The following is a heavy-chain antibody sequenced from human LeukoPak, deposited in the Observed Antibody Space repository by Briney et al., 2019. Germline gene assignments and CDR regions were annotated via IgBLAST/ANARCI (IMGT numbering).Heavy chain of an antibody. D-gene: IGHD1-26*01. CDR1: GFTFSSYA. CDR3: AQWPEGATPKFHY. CDR2: ISGSGGVT. J-gene: IGHJ4*02. V-gene: IGHV3-23*01. Sequence: GGSLRLSCAASGFTFSSYAMSWVRQAPEKGLEWVSTISGSGGVTYYPDSVRGRFTISRDNSKNTLHLQMDSLRAEDTAIYYCAQWPEGATPKFHYWGQGILVTVSS.